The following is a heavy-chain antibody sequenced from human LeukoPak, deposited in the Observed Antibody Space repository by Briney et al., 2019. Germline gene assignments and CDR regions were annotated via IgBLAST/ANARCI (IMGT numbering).Heavy chain of an antibody. V-gene: IGHV3-11*01. CDR3: ARGVGGGNSIYFDS. Sequence: LSLTCAVYGGSFSGYYWSWIRQPPGKGLEWVSYISSSGSTIYYADSVKGRFTISRDNAKNSLYLQMNSLRAEDTAVYYCARGVGGGNSIYFDSWGQGTLVTVSS. D-gene: IGHD4-23*01. CDR1: GGSFSGYY. J-gene: IGHJ4*02. CDR2: ISSSGSTI.